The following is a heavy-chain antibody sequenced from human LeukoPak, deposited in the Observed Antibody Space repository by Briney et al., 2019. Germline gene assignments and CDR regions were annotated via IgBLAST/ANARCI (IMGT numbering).Heavy chain of an antibody. Sequence: SETLSLTCAVYGGSFSGYYWSWIRQPPGKGLEWIGEINHSGSTNYNPSLKSRVTISVDTSKNQFSLKLSSVTAADTAVYYCGRLDYYGSGSPIDYWGQGTLVTVSS. D-gene: IGHD3-10*01. CDR3: GRLDYYGSGSPIDY. CDR2: INHSGST. V-gene: IGHV4-34*01. CDR1: GGSFSGYY. J-gene: IGHJ4*02.